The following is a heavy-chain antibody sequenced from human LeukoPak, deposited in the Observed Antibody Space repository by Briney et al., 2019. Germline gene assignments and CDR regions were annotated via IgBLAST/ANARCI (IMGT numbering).Heavy chain of an antibody. D-gene: IGHD5-18*01. V-gene: IGHV1-18*01. CDR3: ARVRRGYSYGYGHFDY. CDR2: ISAYNGNT. CDR1: GYTFTSYG. J-gene: IGHJ4*02. Sequence: ASVKVSCKASGYTFTSYGISVVLEAPRQRHKWMGWISAYNGNTNYAQKLQGRVTMTTDTSTSTAYMELRSLRSDDTAVYYCARVRRGYSYGYGHFDYWGQGTLVTVSS.